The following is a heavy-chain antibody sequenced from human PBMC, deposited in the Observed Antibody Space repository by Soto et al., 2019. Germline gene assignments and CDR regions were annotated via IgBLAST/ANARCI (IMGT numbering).Heavy chain of an antibody. Sequence: GGSLRLSCAASGFTFSSYSMNWVRQAPGKGLEWVSYISSSSTIYYADSVKGRFTISRDNAKNSLYLQMNSLRDEDTAVYYCARDNPPSSGWYEAFDIWGQGTMVTVSS. CDR2: ISSSSTI. V-gene: IGHV3-48*02. CDR1: GFTFSSYS. J-gene: IGHJ3*02. CDR3: ARDNPPSSGWYEAFDI. D-gene: IGHD6-19*01.